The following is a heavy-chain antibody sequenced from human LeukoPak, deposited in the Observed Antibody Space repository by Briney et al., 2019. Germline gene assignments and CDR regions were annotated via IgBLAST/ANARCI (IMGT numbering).Heavy chain of an antibody. V-gene: IGHV3-9*01. D-gene: IGHD6-19*01. CDR2: ISWNSGSI. CDR1: GFTFDDYA. Sequence: PGRSLRLSCAASGFTFDDYAMHWVRHAPGKGLEWVSGISWNSGSIGYADSVKGRFTISRDNAKNSLYLQMNSLRAEDTALYYCAKSAPSSVAGNFDYWGQGTLVTVSS. J-gene: IGHJ4*02. CDR3: AKSAPSSVAGNFDY.